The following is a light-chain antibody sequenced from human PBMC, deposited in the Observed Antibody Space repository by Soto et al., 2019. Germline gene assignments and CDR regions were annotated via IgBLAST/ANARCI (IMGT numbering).Light chain of an antibody. J-gene: IGKJ1*01. CDR3: MQALQTPWT. Sequence: DIVMTQSPLSLPVTPVEPASISCXSSQSRLHSNGYNYLDWYLQKPGQSPQLLIYLGSNRASGVPDRFSGSGSGTDFTLKISRVEAEDVGVYYCMQALQTPWTFGQGTKVDIK. CDR2: LGS. CDR1: QSRLHSNGYNY. V-gene: IGKV2-28*01.